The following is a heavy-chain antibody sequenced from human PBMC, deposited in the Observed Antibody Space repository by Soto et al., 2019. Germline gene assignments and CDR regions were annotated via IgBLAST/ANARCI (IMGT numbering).Heavy chain of an antibody. CDR1: GYTFTSYT. Sequence: ASVKVSCKASGYTFTSYTIHWVRQAPGQRLEWMGWLNAGNGNTKYSQKFQGRVTITRDTSASTAYMELSSLRSEDTALYYCAREHTDYSNYAMDHWGQGTLVTVYS. D-gene: IGHD4-4*01. CDR2: LNAGNGNT. J-gene: IGHJ4*02. V-gene: IGHV1-3*01. CDR3: AREHTDYSNYAMDH.